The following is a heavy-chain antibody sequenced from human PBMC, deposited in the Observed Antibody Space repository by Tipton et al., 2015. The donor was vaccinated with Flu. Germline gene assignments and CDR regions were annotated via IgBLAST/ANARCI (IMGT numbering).Heavy chain of an antibody. CDR2: ISSSASTI. V-gene: IGHV3-48*03. CDR3: ATLTGDDY. J-gene: IGHJ4*02. CDR1: GFTFSNYE. D-gene: IGHD7-27*01. Sequence: GSLRLSCAASGFTFSNYEMNWVRQAPGKGLEWLSYISSSASTISYADSVRGRLTISRDNAKNSLYLQLNSLRAEDTALYYCATLTGDDYWGQGDVVTVSS.